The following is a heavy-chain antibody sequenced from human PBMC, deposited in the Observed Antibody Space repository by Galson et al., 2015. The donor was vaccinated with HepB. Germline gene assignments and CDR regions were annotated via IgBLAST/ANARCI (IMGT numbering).Heavy chain of an antibody. D-gene: IGHD5-24*01. Sequence: SVKVSCQASGYTFTSYAMHWVRQAPGQRLEWMGWINAGNGNTKYSQKFQGRVTITRDTSASTAYMELSSLRSEDTAVYFCVRGGEMATILGLGAFDIWGQGTMVTVSS. CDR3: VRGGEMATILGLGAFDI. CDR1: GYTFTSYA. J-gene: IGHJ3*02. V-gene: IGHV1-3*01. CDR2: INAGNGNT.